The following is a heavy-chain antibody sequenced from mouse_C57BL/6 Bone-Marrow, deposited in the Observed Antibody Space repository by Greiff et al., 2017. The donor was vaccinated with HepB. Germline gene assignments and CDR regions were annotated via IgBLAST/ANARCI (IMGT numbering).Heavy chain of an antibody. CDR1: GYTFTSYW. CDR2: IDPSDSYT. CDR3: ARDDGYYVPWYFDV. D-gene: IGHD2-3*01. J-gene: IGHJ1*03. V-gene: IGHV1-59*01. Sequence: QVQLQQPRAELVRPGTSVKLSCKASGYTFTSYWMHWVKQRPGQGLEWIGVIDPSDSYTNYNQKFKGKATLTVDTSSSTAYMQLSSLTSEDSAVYYCARDDGYYVPWYFDVWGTGTTVTVSS.